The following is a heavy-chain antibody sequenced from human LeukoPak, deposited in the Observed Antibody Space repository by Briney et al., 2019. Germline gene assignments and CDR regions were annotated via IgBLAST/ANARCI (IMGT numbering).Heavy chain of an antibody. CDR3: ARGGGPDSYDILTGYLYRFDY. J-gene: IGHJ4*02. CDR1: GGSFSGYY. Sequence: GSLRLSCAVYGGSFSGYYWSWIRQPPGKGLEWIGEINHSGSTNYNPSLKSRVTISVDTSKNQFSLKLSSVTAADTAVYYCARGGGPDSYDILTGYLYRFDYWGQGTLVTVSS. V-gene: IGHV4-34*01. D-gene: IGHD3-9*01. CDR2: INHSGST.